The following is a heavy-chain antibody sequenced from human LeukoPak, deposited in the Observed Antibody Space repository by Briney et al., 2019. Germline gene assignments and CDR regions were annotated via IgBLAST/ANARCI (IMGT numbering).Heavy chain of an antibody. D-gene: IGHD2-15*01. CDR2: IKESGDIT. Sequence: GASLRLSCAASGFTFSSYSMCWVRQAPGKGPEWVSGIKESGDITYYADSVKGRFTISRDNSKYTLYLQMNSLRAEDTAKYYCAKYCSGATCSGYWGQGTLVTVSS. CDR1: GFTFSSYS. CDR3: AKYCSGATCSGY. J-gene: IGHJ4*02. V-gene: IGHV3-23*01.